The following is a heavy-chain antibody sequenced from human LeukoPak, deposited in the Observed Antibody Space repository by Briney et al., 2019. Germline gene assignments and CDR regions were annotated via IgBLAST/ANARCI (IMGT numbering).Heavy chain of an antibody. J-gene: IGHJ3*02. CDR1: GYTFTSYD. CDR3: ARGKGPGIAAYDAFDI. V-gene: IGHV1-8*03. D-gene: IGHD6-25*01. CDR2: MNPNSGNT. Sequence: GASVKVSCKASGYTFTSYDINWVRQATGQGLEWMGWMNPNSGNTGYAQKFQGRVTITRNTSISTAYMELSSLRFEDTAVYYCARGKGPGIAAYDAFDIWGQGTMVTVSS.